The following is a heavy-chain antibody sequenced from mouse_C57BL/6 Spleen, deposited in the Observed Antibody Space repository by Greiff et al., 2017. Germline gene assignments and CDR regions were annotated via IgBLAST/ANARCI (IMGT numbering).Heavy chain of an antibody. V-gene: IGHV14-4*01. CDR1: GFNIKDDY. CDR3: TTQATVVGFDY. D-gene: IGHD1-1*01. CDR2: IDPENGDT. Sequence: VQLKQSGAELVRPGASVKLSCTASGFNIKDDYMHWVKQRPEQGLEWIGWIDPENGDTEYASKFQGKATITADTSSNTAYLQLSSLTSEDTAVYYCTTQATVVGFDYWGQGTTLTVSS. J-gene: IGHJ2*01.